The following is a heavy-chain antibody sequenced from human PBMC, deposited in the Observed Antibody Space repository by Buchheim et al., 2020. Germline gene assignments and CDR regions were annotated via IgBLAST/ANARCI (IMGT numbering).Heavy chain of an antibody. Sequence: EVQLVESGGGLVQPGGSLKLSCAASGFTFSGSAMHWVRQASGKGLEWVGRIRSKANSYATAYAASVKGRFTISRDDSKNTAYLQMNSLKTEDTAVYYCTRPGYSYGPHESYYYYMDVWGKGTT. V-gene: IGHV3-73*02. CDR3: TRPGYSYGPHESYYYYMDV. D-gene: IGHD5-18*01. CDR1: GFTFSGSA. CDR2: IRSKANSYAT. J-gene: IGHJ6*03.